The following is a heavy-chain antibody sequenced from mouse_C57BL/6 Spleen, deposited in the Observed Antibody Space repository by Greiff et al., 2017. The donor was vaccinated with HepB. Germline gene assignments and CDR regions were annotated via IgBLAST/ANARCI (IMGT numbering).Heavy chain of an antibody. V-gene: IGHV1-55*01. CDR3: ARQLRLRDGFAY. CDR1: GYTFTSYW. D-gene: IGHD3-2*02. J-gene: IGHJ3*01. CDR2: IYPGSGST. Sequence: QVQLKQPGAELVKPGASVKMSCKASGYTFTSYWITWVKQRPGQGLEWIGDIYPGSGSTNYNEKFKSKATLTVDTSSSTAYMQLSSLTSEDSAVYYCARQLRLRDGFAYWGQGTLVTVSA.